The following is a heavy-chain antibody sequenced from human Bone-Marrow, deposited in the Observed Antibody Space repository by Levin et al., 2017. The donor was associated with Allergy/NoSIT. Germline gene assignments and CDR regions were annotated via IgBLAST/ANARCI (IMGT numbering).Heavy chain of an antibody. V-gene: IGHV3-74*01. CDR3: ALFSRIEVTGADY. CDR2: INSDGSST. Sequence: GESLKISCAASGFTFSTYWMHWVRQAPGKGLVWVSRINSDGSSTSYADSVRGRFTVSRDNAKNTLYLQMNSLRAEDTAVYFCALFSRIEVTGADYWGQGTLVTVSS. CDR1: GFTFSTYW. D-gene: IGHD6-19*01. J-gene: IGHJ4*02.